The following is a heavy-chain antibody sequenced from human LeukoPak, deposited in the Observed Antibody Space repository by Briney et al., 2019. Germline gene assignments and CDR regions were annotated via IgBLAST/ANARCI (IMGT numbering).Heavy chain of an antibody. D-gene: IGHD2-21*01. CDR3: ASLRSYSDAFDI. J-gene: IGHJ3*02. V-gene: IGHV5-51*01. CDR1: GYTFTSYW. Sequence: GESLKISCQGSGYTFTSYWIAWVGRRPGEGLEGLGIIYPGDSDTRYSPSFRGQATISADKSISTAFLRWSSLKASDSAMYYCASLRSYSDAFDIWGQGTMVTVSS. CDR2: IYPGDSDT.